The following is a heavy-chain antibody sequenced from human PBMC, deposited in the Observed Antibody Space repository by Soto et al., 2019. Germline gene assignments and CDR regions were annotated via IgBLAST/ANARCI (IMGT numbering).Heavy chain of an antibody. J-gene: IGHJ4*02. Sequence: QVQLVQCGAEVKKPGASVMVSCKASGYIFINYAISWVRQAPGQGLEWMGWISAYNGNTNYAQKFQGRVAMTTDTPTSTAYMELMNLRSDDTAVYHCARTTMVTPSDYWGQGTLVTVSS. CDR1: GYIFINYA. V-gene: IGHV1-18*01. CDR2: ISAYNGNT. D-gene: IGHD3-10*01. CDR3: ARTTMVTPSDY.